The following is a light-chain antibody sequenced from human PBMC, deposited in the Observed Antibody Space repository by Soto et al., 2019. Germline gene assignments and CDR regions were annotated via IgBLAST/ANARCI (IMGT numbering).Light chain of an antibody. J-gene: IGKJ1*01. CDR2: AAS. CDR1: QSISSY. CDR3: QQRKT. Sequence: DIPMTQSPSSLSASVGDRVTITCRASQSISSYLNWYQQKPGKAPKLLIYAASSLQSRVPSRFSGSGSGTDFTLTISSLQPEDFATYYCQQRKTFGQGTKVEIK. V-gene: IGKV1-39*01.